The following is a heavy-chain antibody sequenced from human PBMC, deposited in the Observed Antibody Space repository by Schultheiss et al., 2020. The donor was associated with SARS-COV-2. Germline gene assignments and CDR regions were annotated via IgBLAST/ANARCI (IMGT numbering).Heavy chain of an antibody. D-gene: IGHD6-13*01. CDR3: ARDRYSSPRLWYYGMDV. CDR1: GFTFSSHA. Sequence: GGSLRLSCATSGFTFSSHAMSWVRQAPGKGLEWVSAISGSGGSTYYADTVKGRFTISRDNSKNTLYLQMNSLRAEDTAVYYCARDRYSSPRLWYYGMDVWGYGATGTVSS. CDR2: ISGSGGST. V-gene: IGHV3-23*01. J-gene: IGHJ6*04.